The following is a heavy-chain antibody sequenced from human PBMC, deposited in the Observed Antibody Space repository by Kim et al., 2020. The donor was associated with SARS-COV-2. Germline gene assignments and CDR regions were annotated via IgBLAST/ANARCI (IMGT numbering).Heavy chain of an antibody. J-gene: IGHJ6*02. Sequence: LTSRVTISVDTSKNQFALKLSSVTAADTAVYYCARDIAVAGGYYYYGMDVWGRGPTVTVSS. V-gene: IGHV4-59*01. D-gene: IGHD6-19*01. CDR3: ARDIAVAGGYYYYGMDV.